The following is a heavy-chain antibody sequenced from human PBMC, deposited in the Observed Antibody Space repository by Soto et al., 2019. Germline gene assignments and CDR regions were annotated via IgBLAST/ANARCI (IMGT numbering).Heavy chain of an antibody. J-gene: IGHJ4*02. CDR3: ARGHHWYSGSGRLDY. V-gene: IGHV3-30-3*01. CDR1: GFTFSNYP. CDR2: VSYDGNNE. Sequence: GGSLRLSCAASGFTFSNYPFHWVRQAPGKGLEWLAVVSYDGNNEYYADSVKGRFTISRDNPRNTLYLQMNSLRREDTALYYCARGHHWYSGSGRLDYWGQRILVTVCS. D-gene: IGHD3-10*01.